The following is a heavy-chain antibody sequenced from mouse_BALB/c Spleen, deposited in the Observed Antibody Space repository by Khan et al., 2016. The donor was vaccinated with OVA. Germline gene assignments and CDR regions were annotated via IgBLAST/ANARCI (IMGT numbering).Heavy chain of an antibody. CDR3: ARLAYYYDSEGFAY. CDR1: GFTFSTYG. D-gene: IGHD1-1*01. V-gene: IGHV5-6*01. CDR2: VSTGGGYT. Sequence: EVELVESGGDLVKPGGSLKLSCAASGFTFSTYGMSWVRQTPDKRLEWVATVSTGGGYTYYPDSVKGRFTISRDNAKNTLYLQMSSLKSDDTAMFYCARLAYYYDSEGFAYWGQGTLVTVSA. J-gene: IGHJ3*01.